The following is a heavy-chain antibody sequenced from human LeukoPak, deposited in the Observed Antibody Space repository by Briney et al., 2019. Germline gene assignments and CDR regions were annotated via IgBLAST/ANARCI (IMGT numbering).Heavy chain of an antibody. CDR1: GLTVSSNY. CDR3: ARGPYGLNSFDY. V-gene: IGHV3-66*01. Sequence: GGSLRLSCAASGLTVSSNYMSWVRQAPGKGLEWVSVIHTGGSTYYADSVKGRFTISRDNSKNTLYLQMNSLRAEDTAVYFCARGPYGLNSFDYWGQGTRVTVSS. J-gene: IGHJ4*02. D-gene: IGHD4-23*01. CDR2: IHTGGST.